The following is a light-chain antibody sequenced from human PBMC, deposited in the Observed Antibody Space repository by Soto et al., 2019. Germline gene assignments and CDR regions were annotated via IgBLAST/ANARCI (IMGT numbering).Light chain of an antibody. J-gene: IGLJ1*01. CDR2: EDN. CDR1: ALPKKY. CDR3: YSTDGSGDHNG. V-gene: IGLV3-10*01. Sequence: SYELTQPPSVSVSPGQTANITCAGDALPKKYAYWYQQKSGQAPVLVIYEDNKRPSGIPERFSGSGSGTMATLTIGGAQVEDEADYYCYSTDGSGDHNGFGTGTKLTVL.